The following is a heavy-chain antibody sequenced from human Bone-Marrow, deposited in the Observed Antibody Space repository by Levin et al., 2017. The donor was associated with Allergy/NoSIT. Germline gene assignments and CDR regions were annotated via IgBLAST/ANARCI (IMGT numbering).Heavy chain of an antibody. J-gene: IGHJ4*02. CDR1: GGSMSPYY. D-gene: IGHD5-12*01. V-gene: IGHV4-59*01. CDR3: ARVSDSSGYLPVDH. CDR2: IFHSGST. Sequence: SETLSLTCSVSGGSMSPYYWTWIRQTPGRRLEWLGYIFHSGSTSYNPSLEGRVSISIDKSRTQFSLKLTPVTAADTALYYSARVSDSSGYLPVDHWGQGALVTVST.